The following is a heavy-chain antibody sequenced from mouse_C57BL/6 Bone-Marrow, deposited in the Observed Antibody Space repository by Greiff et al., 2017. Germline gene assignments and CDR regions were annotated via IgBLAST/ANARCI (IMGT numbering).Heavy chain of an antibody. D-gene: IGHD5-1*01. CDR3: ARQSNYIDY. V-gene: IGHV5-12*01. CDR2: ISNGGGST. CDR1: GFTFSDYY. J-gene: IGHJ2*01. Sequence: EVQLQESGGGLVQPGGSLKLSCAASGFTFSDYYMYWVRQTPEKRLEWVAYISNGGGSTYYPDTVKGRFTISRDNAKNTLYLQMSRLKSEDTAMYYCARQSNYIDYWGQGTTLTVSS.